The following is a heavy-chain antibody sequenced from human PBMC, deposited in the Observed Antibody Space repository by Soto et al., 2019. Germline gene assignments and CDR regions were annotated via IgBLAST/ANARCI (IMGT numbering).Heavy chain of an antibody. CDR2: IYHGGDA. J-gene: IGHJ5*02. CDR1: GGSISSDGYS. Sequence: QLQLQESGSGLVKPPQTLSLTCAVSGGSISSDGYSWSWIRQPPGKGLEWIGYIYHGGDAYYNPSPTSPVTISVDRSKNQFSLNLSSVTAADTAMYYCARGEAYCSGGTCYYRFDPWGQGTLVTVSS. CDR3: ARGEAYCSGGTCYYRFDP. D-gene: IGHD2-15*01. V-gene: IGHV4-30-2*01.